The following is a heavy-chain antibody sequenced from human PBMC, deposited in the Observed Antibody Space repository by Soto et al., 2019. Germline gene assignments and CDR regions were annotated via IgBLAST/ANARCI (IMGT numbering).Heavy chain of an antibody. V-gene: IGHV4-4*02. CDR3: ASLVPTRSYFDY. J-gene: IGHJ4*02. Sequence: QVQLQESGPGLVKPSGTLSLTCAVSGGSISSSNWWSWVRQPPGKGLEWIGEIYHSGSTNYNPSLKSRVTISVDTSKNQFSLKLSSVTAADTAVYYCASLVPTRSYFDYWGQGTLVTVSS. CDR2: IYHSGST. D-gene: IGHD2-2*01. CDR1: GGSISSSNW.